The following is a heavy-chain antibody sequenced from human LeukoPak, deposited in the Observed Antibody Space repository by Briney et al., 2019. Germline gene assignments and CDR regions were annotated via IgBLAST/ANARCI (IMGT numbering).Heavy chain of an antibody. J-gene: IGHJ4*02. V-gene: IGHV3-30*14. CDR2: TSYDGSDN. CDR1: GFVFSNFA. D-gene: IGHD2-2*01. Sequence: GGSLRLSCGVSGFVFSNFALHWVRHAPGKGLEWVAVTSYDGSDNFYADSVKGRFTISRDNSKHTLYLQMNSLRAEDTAVYYCANHLACGSTSCPPFDDWGQGTLVTVSS. CDR3: ANHLACGSTSCPPFDD.